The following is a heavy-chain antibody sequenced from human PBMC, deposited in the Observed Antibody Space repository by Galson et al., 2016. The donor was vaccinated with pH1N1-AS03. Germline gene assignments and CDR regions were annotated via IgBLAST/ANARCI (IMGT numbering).Heavy chain of an antibody. CDR2: VSFSGTT. D-gene: IGHD1-14*01. CDR1: GGSINISPYN. Sequence: ETLSLTCSVSGGSINISPYNWGWIRQSPGKGLEWLGSVSFSGTTYYNPSLKSRVSTSMETSENQISLTLSSVTATDTAVYYCARQAEGRMLTLRHRYFDFWGRGIRVTVSS. V-gene: IGHV4-39*01. J-gene: IGHJ2*01. CDR3: ARQAEGRMLTLRHRYFDF.